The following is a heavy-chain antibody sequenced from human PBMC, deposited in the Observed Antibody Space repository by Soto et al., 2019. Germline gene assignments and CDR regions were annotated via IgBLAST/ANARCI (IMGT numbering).Heavy chain of an antibody. D-gene: IGHD2-15*01. Sequence: QLQLQESGPGLVKPSETLSLTCTVSGGSISSSSYYWGWIRQPPGKGLEWIGSIYYSGSTYYNRSLMGRVTISVDTSTNQFSLKLISVTAADTAVYYCARHTPAISISDHWGQGTLVTVSS. J-gene: IGHJ4*02. CDR1: GGSISSSSYY. CDR3: ARHTPAISISDH. V-gene: IGHV4-39*01. CDR2: IYYSGST.